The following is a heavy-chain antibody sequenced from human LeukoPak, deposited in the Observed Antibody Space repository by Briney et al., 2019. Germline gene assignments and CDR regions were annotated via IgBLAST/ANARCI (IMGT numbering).Heavy chain of an antibody. CDR3: ARDRHYSTWALYYFDY. V-gene: IGHV3-48*01. Sequence: PGGSLRLSCAASGFTFSSYSMNWVRQAPGKGLEWVSYISSSSSTIYYADSVKGRFTISRDNSKNTLYLQMNSLRAEDTAVYYCARDRHYSTWALYYFDYWGQGTLVTVSS. CDR2: ISSSSSTI. J-gene: IGHJ4*02. CDR1: GFTFSSYS. D-gene: IGHD6-13*01.